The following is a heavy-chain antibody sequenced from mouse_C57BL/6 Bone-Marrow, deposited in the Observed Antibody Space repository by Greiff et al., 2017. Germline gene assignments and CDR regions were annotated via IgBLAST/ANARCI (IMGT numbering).Heavy chain of an antibody. V-gene: IGHV2-2*01. CDR3: ARPMTLAY. Sequence: QVQLQQSGPGLVQPSQSLSITCTVSGFSLTSYGVHWVRQSPGKGLEWLGVIWSGGSTDYNAAFISRLSISKDNSKGQVFFKMNSLQADDTAIYYCARPMTLAYWGQGTLVTVSA. CDR2: IWSGGST. D-gene: IGHD2-3*01. J-gene: IGHJ3*01. CDR1: GFSLTSYG.